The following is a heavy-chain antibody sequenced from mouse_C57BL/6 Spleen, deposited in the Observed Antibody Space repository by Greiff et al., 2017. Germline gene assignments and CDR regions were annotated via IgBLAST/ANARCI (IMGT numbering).Heavy chain of an antibody. CDR1: GYSFTDYN. CDR2: INPNYGTT. J-gene: IGHJ4*01. V-gene: IGHV1-39*01. D-gene: IGHD1-1*01. CDR3: ARYYYGSSYYAMDY. Sequence: VQLQQSGPELVKPGASVKISCKASGYSFTDYNMHWVKQSTGKSLEWIGVINPNYGTTSYNQKFKGKATLTVDQSSSTAYMQLNSLTSEDSAVYYCARYYYGSSYYAMDYWGQGTSVTVSS.